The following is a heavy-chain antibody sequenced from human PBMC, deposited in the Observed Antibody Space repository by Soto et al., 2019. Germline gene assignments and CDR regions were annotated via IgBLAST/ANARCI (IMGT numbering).Heavy chain of an antibody. CDR2: IIPIFGTA. Sequence: SVKVSCKASGGTFSSYAISWVRQAPGQGLEWMGGIIPIFGTANYAQKFQGRVTITADESTSTAYMELSSLRSEDTAVYYCARGLYYYDSSGSYDAFDIWGQGTVVTVS. J-gene: IGHJ3*02. CDR1: GGTFSSYA. CDR3: ARGLYYYDSSGSYDAFDI. D-gene: IGHD3-22*01. V-gene: IGHV1-69*13.